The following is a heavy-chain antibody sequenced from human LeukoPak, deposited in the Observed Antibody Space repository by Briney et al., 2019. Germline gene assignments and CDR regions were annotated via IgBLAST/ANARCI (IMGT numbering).Heavy chain of an antibody. V-gene: IGHV4-59*12. CDR2: IYYSGST. CDR1: GGSISSYY. D-gene: IGHD2-2*01. CDR3: ASLTSPLYQLLDYGMDV. J-gene: IGHJ6*02. Sequence: SETLSLTCTVSGGSISSYYWSWIRQPPGKGLEWIGYIYYSGSTNYNPSLKSRVTISVDTSKNQFSLKLSSVTAADTAAYYCASLTSPLYQLLDYGMDVWGQGTTVTVSS.